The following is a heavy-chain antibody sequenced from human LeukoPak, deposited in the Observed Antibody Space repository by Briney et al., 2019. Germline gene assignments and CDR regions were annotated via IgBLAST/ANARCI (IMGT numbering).Heavy chain of an antibody. CDR2: IRSDGSNK. CDR3: AKDDDYYDSSGYSPDY. V-gene: IGHV3-30*02. Sequence: PGGSLRLSCAGSGFSFSSYGMHWVRQAPGKGLEWMAFIRSDGSNKYYADSVKGRFTISRDNSKNTLYLQMNSLRAEDTAVYYCAKDDDYYDSSGYSPDYWGQGTLVTVSS. J-gene: IGHJ4*02. CDR1: GFSFSSYG. D-gene: IGHD3-22*01.